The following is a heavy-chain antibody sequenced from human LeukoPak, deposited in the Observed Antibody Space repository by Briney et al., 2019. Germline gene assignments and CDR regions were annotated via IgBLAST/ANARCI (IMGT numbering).Heavy chain of an antibody. J-gene: IGHJ5*02. CDR3: ARSIPLRKELRRDWFDP. CDR1: GYTFINYD. CDR2: MNPNSGNT. Sequence: AASVKVSCKASGYTFINYDINWVRQATGQGLEWMGWMNPNSGNTGYAQKFQGRVTISRNTSISTAYMELSSLRSEDTAVYYCARSIPLRKELRRDWFDPWGQGTLVTVSS. V-gene: IGHV1-8*03. D-gene: IGHD3-16*01.